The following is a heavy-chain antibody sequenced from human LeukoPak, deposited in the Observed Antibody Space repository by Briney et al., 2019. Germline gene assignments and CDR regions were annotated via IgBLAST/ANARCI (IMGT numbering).Heavy chain of an antibody. CDR1: AFTFSSYA. V-gene: IGHV3-23*01. CDR3: AKGSSTTPNYDFWSGYSDYFDY. CDR2: ISGSGGST. J-gene: IGHJ4*02. Sequence: GGSLRLSCAASAFTFSSYAMSWVRQAPGKGLEWVSAISGSGGSTYYADSVKGRFTISRDNSKNTLYLQMNSLRAEDTAVYYCAKGSSTTPNYDFWSGYSDYFDYWGQGTLVTVSS. D-gene: IGHD3-3*01.